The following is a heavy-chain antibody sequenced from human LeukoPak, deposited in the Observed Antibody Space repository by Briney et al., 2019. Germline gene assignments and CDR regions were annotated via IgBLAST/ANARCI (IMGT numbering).Heavy chain of an antibody. J-gene: IGHJ5*02. D-gene: IGHD4-17*01. CDR2: IYYSGST. Sequence: PSETLSLTCTVSGGSIRTGGYYWSWIRQQSGKGLEWIVYIYYSGSTYYNPSLKSRASVSIDTSKNQFSLKLSSVTAADTAVYYCARFQNDGDPRGTFDPWGQGTLVTVSS. CDR1: GGSIRTGGYY. V-gene: IGHV4-31*03. CDR3: ARFQNDGDPRGTFDP.